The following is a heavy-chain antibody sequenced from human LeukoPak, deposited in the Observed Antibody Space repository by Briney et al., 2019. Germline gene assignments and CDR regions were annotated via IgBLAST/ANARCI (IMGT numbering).Heavy chain of an antibody. CDR2: ISYDGSNK. CDR3: AKDRVAVAVNWFDP. J-gene: IGHJ5*02. D-gene: IGHD6-19*01. Sequence: TGGSLRLSCAASGFTFSSYGMHWVRQAPGKGLEWVAVISYDGSNKYYADSVKGRFTISRDNSKNTLYLQMNSLRAEDTAVYYCAKDRVAVAVNWFDPWGQGTLVTVSS. CDR1: GFTFSSYG. V-gene: IGHV3-30*18.